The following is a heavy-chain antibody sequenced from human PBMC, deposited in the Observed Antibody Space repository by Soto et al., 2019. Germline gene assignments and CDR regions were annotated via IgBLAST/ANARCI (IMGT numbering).Heavy chain of an antibody. J-gene: IGHJ6*02. CDR1: GCSISSYY. CDR3: ARATNHGSGSYYKVYYYGMDV. V-gene: IGHV4-59*06. D-gene: IGHD3-10*01. CDR2: IYYSGST. Sequence: SETLSLTCTVSGCSISSYYWSWIRQHPGKGLEWIGYIYYSGSTYYNPSLKSRVTISVDTSKNQFSLKLSSVTAADTAVYYCARATNHGSGSYYKVYYYGMDVWGQGTTVTVSS.